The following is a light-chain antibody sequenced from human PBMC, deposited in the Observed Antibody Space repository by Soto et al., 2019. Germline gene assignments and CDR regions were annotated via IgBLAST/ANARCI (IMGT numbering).Light chain of an antibody. J-gene: IGKJ5*01. CDR3: QQLNTYPIT. Sequence: DIQMTQSPSTLSASVGDRVTITFRASQSIGSWLAWHQQEPGKAPKLLIYKASTLKSGVPSRFSGSGSGTEFTLTISSLQPDDFAAYYCQQLNTYPITFGQGTRLEIK. CDR1: QSIGSW. V-gene: IGKV1-5*03. CDR2: KAS.